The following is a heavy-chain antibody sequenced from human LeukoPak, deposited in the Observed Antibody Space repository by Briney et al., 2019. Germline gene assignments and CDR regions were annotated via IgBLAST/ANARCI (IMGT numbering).Heavy chain of an antibody. J-gene: IGHJ4*02. Sequence: GGSPRLSCAASGFTFSSYEMNWVRQAPGKGLEWVSYISSSGSTIYYADSVKGRFTISRDNAKNSLYLQMNSLSAEDTAVYYCARAGYCTSISCYRALDYWGQGTLVTVSS. CDR1: GFTFSSYE. D-gene: IGHD2-2*02. V-gene: IGHV3-48*03. CDR3: ARAGYCTSISCYRALDY. CDR2: ISSSGSTI.